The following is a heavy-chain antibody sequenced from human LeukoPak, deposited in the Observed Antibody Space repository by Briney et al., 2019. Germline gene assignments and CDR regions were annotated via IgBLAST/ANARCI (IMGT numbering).Heavy chain of an antibody. J-gene: IGHJ6*02. CDR2: INPNSGGT. V-gene: IGHV1-2*04. CDR3: ARVDSSSSSIYYYYGMDV. CDR1: GYTFTGYY. D-gene: IGHD6-6*01. Sequence: ASVKVSCKASGYTFTGYYMHWVRQAPGQGLEWMGWINPNSGGTNYAQKFQGWVTMTRDTSISTAYMELSRLRSDDTAVYYCARVDSSSSSIYYYYGMDVWGQGTTVTVSS.